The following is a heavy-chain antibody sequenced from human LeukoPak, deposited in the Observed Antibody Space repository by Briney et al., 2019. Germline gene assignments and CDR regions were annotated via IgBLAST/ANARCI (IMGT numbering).Heavy chain of an antibody. J-gene: IGHJ4*02. CDR2: IRYDGSYK. CDR1: GFTFCNYG. Sequence: GGSLRLSCAASGFTFCNYGMHWVRQAPGKGLEWVAFIRYDGSYKYYADSVKGRFTISRDDSKNTLYLQMNSLRAEDTAVYYCAKATGYLLWGQGTLVTVSS. CDR3: AKATGYLL. V-gene: IGHV3-30*02. D-gene: IGHD1-14*01.